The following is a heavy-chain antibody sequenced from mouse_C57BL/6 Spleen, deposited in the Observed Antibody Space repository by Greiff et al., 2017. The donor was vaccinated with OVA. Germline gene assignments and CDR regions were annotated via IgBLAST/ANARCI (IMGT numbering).Heavy chain of an antibody. D-gene: IGHD4-1*01. CDR3: TRSGTRGVYYFDD. V-gene: IGHV1-15*01. J-gene: IGHJ2*01. CDR2: IDPETGGT. CDR1: GYTFTDYE. Sequence: QVQLQQSGAELVRPGASVTLSCKASGYTFTDYEMHWVKQTPVHGLEWIGAIDPETGGTAYNQKFKGKAILTADKSSSTAYMELRSLTSEDSAVYYCTRSGTRGVYYFDDWGQGTTLTVSS.